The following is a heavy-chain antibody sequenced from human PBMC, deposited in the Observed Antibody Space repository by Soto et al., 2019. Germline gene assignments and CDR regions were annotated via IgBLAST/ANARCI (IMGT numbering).Heavy chain of an antibody. Sequence: QVQLQESGPGLVKPSGTLSLTCAVSGGSISSSNWWSWVRQPPGKGLEWIGEIYHSGSTNYNPPLKSRVTISVDKSMKQFSLKLSSVTAADTAVYYCARVHLGQLVPFDYWGQGTLVTVSS. J-gene: IGHJ4*02. CDR3: ARVHLGQLVPFDY. V-gene: IGHV4-4*02. CDR1: GGSISSSNW. D-gene: IGHD6-6*01. CDR2: IYHSGST.